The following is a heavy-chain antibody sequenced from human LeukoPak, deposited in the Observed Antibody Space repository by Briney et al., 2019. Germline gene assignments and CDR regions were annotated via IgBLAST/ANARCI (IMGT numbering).Heavy chain of an antibody. CDR3: AREGSDGYKNYFDY. J-gene: IGHJ4*02. CDR1: GYTFTGYY. D-gene: IGHD5-24*01. CDR2: INPNSGGT. Sequence: GASVKVSCKASGYTFTGYYMHWVRQAPGQGLEWMGWINPNSGGTNYAQKFQGGVTMTRDTSISTAYMELSRLRSDDTAVYYCAREGSDGYKNYFDYWGQGTLVTVSS. V-gene: IGHV1-2*02.